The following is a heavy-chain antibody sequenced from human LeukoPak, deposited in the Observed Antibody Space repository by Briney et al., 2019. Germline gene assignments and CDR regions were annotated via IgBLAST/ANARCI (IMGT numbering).Heavy chain of an antibody. V-gene: IGHV4-34*01. D-gene: IGHD1-26*01. Sequence: SETLSLTCAVYGVSFSWYYWSWIRQPPGKGLEWIGEINHSGSTNYNPSLKSRVTISVDTSKNQFSLKLSSVTAADTAVYYCARGGMGAAFDYSGDGTPV. CDR2: INHSGST. CDR1: GVSFSWYY. CDR3: ARGGMGAAFDY. J-gene: IGHJ4*03.